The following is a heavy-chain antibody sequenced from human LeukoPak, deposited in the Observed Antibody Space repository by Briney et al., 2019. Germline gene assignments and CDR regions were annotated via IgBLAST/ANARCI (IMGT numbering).Heavy chain of an antibody. CDR3: AREGLIRPGYFQH. J-gene: IGHJ1*01. Sequence: SSETLSLTCTVSGGSISSYYWSWIRQPPGKGLEGIGYIYYSGSTNYNPSLKSRVTISVDTSKNQFSLKLSSVTAADTAVYYCAREGLIRPGYFQHWGQGTLVTVSS. D-gene: IGHD3-16*01. CDR1: GGSISSYY. CDR2: IYYSGST. V-gene: IGHV4-59*01.